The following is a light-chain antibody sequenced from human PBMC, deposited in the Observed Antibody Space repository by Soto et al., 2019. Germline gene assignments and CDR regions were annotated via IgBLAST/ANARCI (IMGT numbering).Light chain of an antibody. Sequence: QSVLTQPASVSGSPGQSITISCTGTSSDVGSYNLVSWYQQHPGKAPKLMIYEGSKRPSGVSNRFSGSKSGNTASLTISGLQAEDEADYYCCSYAGSWGYVFGTGTKLTVL. V-gene: IGLV2-23*01. CDR2: EGS. CDR1: SSDVGSYNL. CDR3: CSYAGSWGYV. J-gene: IGLJ1*01.